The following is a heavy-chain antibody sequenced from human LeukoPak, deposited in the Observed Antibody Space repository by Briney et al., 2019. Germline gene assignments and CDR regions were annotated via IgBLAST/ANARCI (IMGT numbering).Heavy chain of an antibody. Sequence: GGSLRLSCAASGFTFSSYWMHWVRQAPGKGLVWVSRINSDGSSTSYADSLKGRFTISRDNAKNTLYLQMNSLRVEDTAVYYCARAAGYSGYDYGADYWGQGTLVTVSS. D-gene: IGHD5-12*01. J-gene: IGHJ4*02. V-gene: IGHV3-74*01. CDR3: ARAAGYSGYDYGADY. CDR1: GFTFSSYW. CDR2: INSDGSST.